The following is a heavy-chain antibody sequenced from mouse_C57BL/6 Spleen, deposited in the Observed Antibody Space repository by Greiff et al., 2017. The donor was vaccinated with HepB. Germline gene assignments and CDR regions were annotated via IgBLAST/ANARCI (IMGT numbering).Heavy chain of an antibody. CDR3: ATNYYGYGGGAWFAY. D-gene: IGHD2-2*01. J-gene: IGHJ3*01. Sequence: QVQLQQPGTELVKPGASVKLSCKASGYTFTSYWMHWVKQRPGQGLEWIGNIIPSNGGTNYNEKFKSKATLTVFKSSSTAYMQLSSLTSEDSAVYYCATNYYGYGGGAWFAYWAKGLWSLSLQ. CDR2: IIPSNGGT. CDR1: GYTFTSYW. V-gene: IGHV1-53*01.